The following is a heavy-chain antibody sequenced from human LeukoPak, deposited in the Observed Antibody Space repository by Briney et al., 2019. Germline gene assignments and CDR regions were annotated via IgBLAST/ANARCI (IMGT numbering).Heavy chain of an antibody. V-gene: IGHV1-18*01. D-gene: IGHD2-2*01. CDR2: ISAYNGNR. J-gene: IGHJ6*03. Sequence: ASVTVSLTSSVYTFTIYGISWVRQAHGQGQERMGWISAYNGNRKYAQKLQGRGTMTTATSTSTAYMELRSLRSDDTAVYYCAAHPHCSSTSCYPYSYYYYMDVWGKGTTVTVSS. CDR1: VYTFTIYG. CDR3: AAHPHCSSTSCYPYSYYYYMDV.